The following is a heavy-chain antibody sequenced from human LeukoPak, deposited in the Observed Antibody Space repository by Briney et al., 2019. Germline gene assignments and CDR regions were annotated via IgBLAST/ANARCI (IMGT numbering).Heavy chain of an antibody. CDR1: GFSVSDYW. D-gene: IGHD3-16*01. CDR2: IKQDGSEK. V-gene: IGHV3-7*01. Sequence: GGSLRLSCAASGFSVSDYWMTWVRQAPGKGLEWVANIKQDGSEKTYVDSVKGRFTISRDNAKNLLYLQMNSLRVEDTAMYYCVRDGGTDWYDPWGQGTLVTVFS. CDR3: VRDGGTDWYDP. J-gene: IGHJ5*02.